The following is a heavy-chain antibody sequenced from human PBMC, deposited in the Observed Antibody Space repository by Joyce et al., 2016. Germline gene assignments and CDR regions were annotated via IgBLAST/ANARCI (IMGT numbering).Heavy chain of an antibody. V-gene: IGHV3-48*01. CDR3: ARVGDGWFDY. CDR1: GFIFSDYR. Sequence: EVRLVESGGGLVRPGGSLGLSCTASGFIFSDYRMTWARQAPGKGPEFLSFIDSAGNIVQWVDSVKGRSTFSRDNAKNSLDMQINDLRVEDTAVYYCARVGDGWFDYWGRGTLVIVSS. J-gene: IGHJ5*01. CDR2: IDSAGNIV.